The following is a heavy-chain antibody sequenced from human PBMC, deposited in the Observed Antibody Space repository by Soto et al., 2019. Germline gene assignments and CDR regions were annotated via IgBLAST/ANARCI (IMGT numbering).Heavy chain of an antibody. J-gene: IGHJ4*02. Sequence: PGGSLRLSCAASGFTFSSFGMHWVRQSPGKGLEWVAVIWYDGSNEYYADSVKGRFTISRDNSKNTLYLQMNSLRAEDTAVYYCARDRGVGATKAFDYWGQGTLVTVSS. V-gene: IGHV3-33*01. D-gene: IGHD1-26*01. CDR2: IWYDGSNE. CDR3: ARDRGVGATKAFDY. CDR1: GFTFSSFG.